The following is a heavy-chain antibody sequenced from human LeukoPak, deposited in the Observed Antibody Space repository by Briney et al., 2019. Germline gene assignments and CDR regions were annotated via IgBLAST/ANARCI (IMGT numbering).Heavy chain of an antibody. CDR2: IIPIFGTA. J-gene: IGHJ5*02. CDR1: GGTFSSYA. V-gene: IGHV1-69*01. D-gene: IGHD6-13*01. Sequence: SVKVSCKASGGTFSSYAISWVRQAPGQGLEWMGGIIPIFGTANYAQKFQGRVTITADESTSTAYMELSSLRSEDTAVYYCARFVAAAGELDPWGQGTLVTVSS. CDR3: ARFVAAAGELDP.